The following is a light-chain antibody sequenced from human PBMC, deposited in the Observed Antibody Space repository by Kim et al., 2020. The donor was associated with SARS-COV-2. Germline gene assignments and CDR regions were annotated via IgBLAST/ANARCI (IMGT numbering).Light chain of an antibody. Sequence: SDSTGDRVTIACRAGQGISSYLAWYQQKPGKAPKLLIYASSTLQSGVPSRFSGSGSGTDFTLTISCLQSEDFATYYCQQYYSYPYTFGQGTKLEI. J-gene: IGKJ2*01. V-gene: IGKV1-8*01. CDR3: QQYYSYPYT. CDR1: QGISSY. CDR2: ASS.